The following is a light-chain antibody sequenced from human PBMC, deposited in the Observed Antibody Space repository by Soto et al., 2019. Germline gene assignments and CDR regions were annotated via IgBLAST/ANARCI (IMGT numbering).Light chain of an antibody. V-gene: IGLV1-40*01. CDR2: GNN. Sequence: QSALTQPPSVSGAPGQRVTISCTGSSSNIGAGYDVHWYQQLPGTAPKPHIYGNNNRPSGVPDRFSGSKSGTSASLAIAGLQAEDEADYYCQSYDSSLSGYVFGTGTKVTVL. CDR1: SSNIGAGYD. CDR3: QSYDSSLSGYV. J-gene: IGLJ1*01.